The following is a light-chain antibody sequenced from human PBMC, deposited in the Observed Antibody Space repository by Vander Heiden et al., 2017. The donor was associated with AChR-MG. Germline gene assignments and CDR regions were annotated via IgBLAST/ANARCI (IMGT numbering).Light chain of an antibody. V-gene: IGKV3-20*01. CDR3: QQDGSSPYT. CDR1: QSVSSSY. J-gene: IGKJ2*01. Sequence: EIVLTQTPGTLSLSPGERATLSCRASQSVSSSYLAWYQQKVGQAPRLLIYGASGRATGIPDRFSGSGSGTDFTLTISRLEPEDFALYFCQQDGSSPYTFGQGTKLEIK. CDR2: GAS.